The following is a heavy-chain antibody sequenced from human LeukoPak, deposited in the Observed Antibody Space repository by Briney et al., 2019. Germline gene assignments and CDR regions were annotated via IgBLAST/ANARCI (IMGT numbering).Heavy chain of an antibody. V-gene: IGHV3-33*06. J-gene: IGHJ4*02. CDR3: AKDRGMAGTTVDY. Sequence: GGSLRLSCAASGFTFSSYGMHWVRQAPGKGLEWVAVIWYDGSNKYYADSVKGRFTISRDNSKNTLYLQMSSLRAEDTAVYYCAKDRGMAGTTVDYWGQGTLVAVSS. CDR2: IWYDGSNK. CDR1: GFTFSSYG. D-gene: IGHD1-7*01.